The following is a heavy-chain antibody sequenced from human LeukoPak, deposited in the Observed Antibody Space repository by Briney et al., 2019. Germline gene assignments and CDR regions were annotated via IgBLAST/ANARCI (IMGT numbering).Heavy chain of an antibody. CDR2: INPNSGGT. CDR1: GYTLTGYY. V-gene: IGHV1-2*02. CDR3: ARDLYYYDSSGYYYAGFDY. D-gene: IGHD3-22*01. Sequence: ASVKVSCKASGYTLTGYYMHWVRQAPGQGREWMGWINPNSGGTNYSQKFQGRVTMTRDTAISTAYMELSRLRSDDPAVYYCARDLYYYDSSGYYYAGFDYWGQGTLVTVSS. J-gene: IGHJ4*02.